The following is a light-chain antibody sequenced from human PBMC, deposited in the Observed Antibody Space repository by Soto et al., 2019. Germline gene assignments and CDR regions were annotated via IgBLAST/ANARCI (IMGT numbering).Light chain of an antibody. J-gene: IGKJ1*01. V-gene: IGKV3-20*01. CDR3: QQYDTSSWT. CDR2: VAS. CDR1: QSVRSSY. Sequence: EIVLTQSPGTLSLSPGERATLSCRASQSVRSSYLAWYQQKPGQAPSLLIYVASNRATGSPDRFSGSGSGTDFTLTISRLEPEDSAVYYGQQYDTSSWTFGQGTKVEIK.